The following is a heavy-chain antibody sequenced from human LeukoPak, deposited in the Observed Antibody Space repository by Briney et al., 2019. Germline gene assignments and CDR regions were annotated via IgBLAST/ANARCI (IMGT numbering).Heavy chain of an antibody. CDR2: LIPMFATP. D-gene: IGHD3/OR15-3a*01. V-gene: IGHV1-69*13. CDR1: GGTFSNYA. J-gene: IGHJ5*02. CDR3: GRADCGPRFFVA. Sequence: SVKVSCKASGGTFSNYAIIWVRQAPGQGVEWMGGLIPMFATPHYAQNFQGRLSITADEPKTPDLTELSSLGSVDTALYYCGRADCGPRFFVAWGRGTLVT.